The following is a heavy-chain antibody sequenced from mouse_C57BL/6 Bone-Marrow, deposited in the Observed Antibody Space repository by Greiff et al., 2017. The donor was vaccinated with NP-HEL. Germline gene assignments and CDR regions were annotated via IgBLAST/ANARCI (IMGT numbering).Heavy chain of an antibody. CDR2: IDPSDSYP. Sequence: QVQLQHPGAELVMPGASVKLSCKASGYTFTSYWMHWVKQRPGQGLEWIGEIDPSDSYPNYNQKFKGKSTLTVVTSSRTAYMQLSSLTSEDSAVYYCARLSTTVVATDYGGQGTTLTVSA. D-gene: IGHD1-1*01. J-gene: IGHJ2*01. CDR1: GYTFTSYW. V-gene: IGHV1-69*01. CDR3: ARLSTTVVATDY.